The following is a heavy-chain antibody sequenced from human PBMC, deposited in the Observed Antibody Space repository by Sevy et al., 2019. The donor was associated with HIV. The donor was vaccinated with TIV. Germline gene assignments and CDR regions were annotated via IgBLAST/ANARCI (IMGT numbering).Heavy chain of an antibody. D-gene: IGHD3-9*01. CDR3: AKAPGDDILTGYYALFDH. CDR1: GFTFSRYA. Sequence: GGSVRLSCAASGFTFSRYAMSWVRQAPGKGLEWVSTISGGGGSTYYADSVKGRFSISRDNSKNTLYLQLNSLRAEDTAVYYCAKAPGDDILTGYYALFDHWGQGTLVTVSS. V-gene: IGHV3-23*01. CDR2: ISGGGGST. J-gene: IGHJ4*02.